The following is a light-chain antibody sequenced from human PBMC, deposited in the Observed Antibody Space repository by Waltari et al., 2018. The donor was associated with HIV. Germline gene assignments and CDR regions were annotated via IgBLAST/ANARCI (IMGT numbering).Light chain of an antibody. CDR2: KDT. CDR1: SSNIENDN. J-gene: IGLJ1*01. Sequence: QSVLTQPPSASGTPGQRVTIPCSGSSSNIENDNVYWYQQLTGAAPRLLIYKDTQRPSGGPDRFTGSKSGTSASLAISGLRSEDEADYYCVGWDSRLSGYVFGSGTKVTVL. CDR3: VGWDSRLSGYV. V-gene: IGLV1-47*01.